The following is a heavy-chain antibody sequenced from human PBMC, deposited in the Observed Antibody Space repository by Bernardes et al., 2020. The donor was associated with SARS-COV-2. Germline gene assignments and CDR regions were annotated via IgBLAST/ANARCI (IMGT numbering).Heavy chain of an antibody. CDR1: GFSLSPSGVT. V-gene: IGHV2-5*02. CDR3: AHRPVDGPLVFDY. CDR2: IYWDDDK. D-gene: IGHD6-19*01. J-gene: IGHJ4*02. Sequence: SHPTLGKPTQTLTLTCPFSGFSLSPSGVTVGWIRQPPGKALEWLAVIYWDDDKRYSPSLKSRLTITKDTSKNQVVLTMTSVDPVDTATYYCAHRPVDGPLVFDYWGQGTLVTVSS.